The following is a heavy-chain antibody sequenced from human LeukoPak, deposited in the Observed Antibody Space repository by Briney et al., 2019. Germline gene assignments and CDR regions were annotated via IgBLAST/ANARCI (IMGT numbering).Heavy chain of an antibody. CDR3: ARDASYDSSGYYPLQH. J-gene: IGHJ1*01. D-gene: IGHD3-22*01. V-gene: IGHV1-18*01. CDR2: ISAYNGNT. CDR1: GYTFTSYG. Sequence: ASVKVSCKASGYTFTSYGISWVRQAPGQGLEWMGWISAYNGNTNYAQKFQGRVTMTRDTSISTAYMELSRLRSDDTAVYYCARDASYDSSGYYPLQHWGQGTLVTVSS.